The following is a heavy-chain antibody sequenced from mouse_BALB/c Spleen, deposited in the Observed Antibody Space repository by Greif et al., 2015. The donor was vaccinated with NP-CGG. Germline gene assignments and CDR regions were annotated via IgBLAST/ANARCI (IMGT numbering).Heavy chain of an antibody. V-gene: IGHV1S22*01. CDR3: TRSKGYDYDLYYFDY. J-gene: IGHJ2*01. D-gene: IGHD2-4*01. Sequence: LQQSGSELVRPGASVKLSCKASGYTFTSYWMHWVKQRPGQGLEWIGNIYPGSGSTNYDEKFKSKATLTVDTSSSTAYMQLSSLTSEDSAVYYCTRSKGYDYDLYYFDYWGQGTTLTVSS. CDR2: IYPGSGST. CDR1: GYTFTSYW.